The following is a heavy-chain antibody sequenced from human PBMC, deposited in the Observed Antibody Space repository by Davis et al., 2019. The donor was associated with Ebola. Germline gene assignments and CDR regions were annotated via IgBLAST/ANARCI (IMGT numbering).Heavy chain of an antibody. D-gene: IGHD3-3*01. J-gene: IGHJ3*02. V-gene: IGHV4-34*01. Sequence: MPSETLSLTCAVYGGSFSGYYWSWIRQPPGKGLEWIGEINHSGSTNYNPSLKSRVTISVDTSKNQFSLKLSSVTAADTAVYYCAAEWLQNAFDIWGQGTMVTVSS. CDR3: AAEWLQNAFDI. CDR1: GGSFSGYY. CDR2: INHSGST.